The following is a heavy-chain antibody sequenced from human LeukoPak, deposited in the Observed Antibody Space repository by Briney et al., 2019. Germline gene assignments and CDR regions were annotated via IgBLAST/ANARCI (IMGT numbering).Heavy chain of an antibody. CDR2: INQDGSET. CDR1: GFSFNTYW. Sequence: PGGSLKLSCAASGFSFNTYWMSWVRQAPGKGLECMANINQDGSETQYVDSVKGRFTISRDNAENSLHLQVSSLRGEDSGIYYCARKPDGFDVWGQGTMVTVSS. J-gene: IGHJ3*01. V-gene: IGHV3-7*01. CDR3: ARKPDGFDV.